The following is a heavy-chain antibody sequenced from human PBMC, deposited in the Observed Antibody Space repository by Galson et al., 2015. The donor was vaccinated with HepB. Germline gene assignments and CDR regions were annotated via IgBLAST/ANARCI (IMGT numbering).Heavy chain of an antibody. V-gene: IGHV1-69*10. CDR1: GGTFSSYA. J-gene: IGHJ3*02. CDR2: IIPILGIA. D-gene: IGHD2-15*01. Sequence: SVKVSCKASGGTFSSYAISWVRQAPGQGLEWMGGIIPILGIANYAQKFQGRVTITADKSTSTAYMELSSLRSEDTAVYYCASAGILYCSGGSCNDAFDIWGQGTMVTVSS. CDR3: ASAGILYCSGGSCNDAFDI.